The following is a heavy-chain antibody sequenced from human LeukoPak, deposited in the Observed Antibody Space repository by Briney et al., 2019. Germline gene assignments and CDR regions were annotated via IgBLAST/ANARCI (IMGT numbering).Heavy chain of an antibody. CDR3: ARESYYYGSVSFDY. J-gene: IGHJ4*02. CDR1: GGSISSYY. Sequence: PSETLSLTCTVSGGSISSYYWSWIRQPAGKGLEWIGRIYTSGGTNYNPSLKSRVTMSVDTSKNQFSLKLSSVTAADTAVYYCARESYYYGSVSFDYWGQGTLVTVSS. D-gene: IGHD3-10*01. V-gene: IGHV4-4*07. CDR2: IYTSGGT.